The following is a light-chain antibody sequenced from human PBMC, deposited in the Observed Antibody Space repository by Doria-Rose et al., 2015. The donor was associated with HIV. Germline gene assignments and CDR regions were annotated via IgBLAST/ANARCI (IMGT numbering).Light chain of an antibody. CDR1: QSLLYTSKNY. J-gene: IGKJ3*01. V-gene: IGKV4-1*01. CDR2: WAS. CDR3: QQYYDTPS. Sequence: VLTQPPESLGMSLGERATLNCKSNQSLLYTSKNYLAWYQQKPGQPPKLLIYWASTRQSVVPARFSGSVSGTDFTLTISSLEAEDVAVYYCQQYYDTPSFGPGTTVDIK.